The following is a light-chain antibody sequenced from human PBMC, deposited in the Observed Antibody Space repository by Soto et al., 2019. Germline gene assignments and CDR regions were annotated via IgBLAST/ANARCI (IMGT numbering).Light chain of an antibody. V-gene: IGKV1-39*01. CDR1: RSISTY. J-gene: IGKJ3*01. CDR2: DSS. Sequence: DLQLTQSPSSLSASVGDTVAITCRPSRSISTYLNWYQQKPGKAPKLVIFDSSRLQTGVPSRFSGSGSGTLFTLSISSLQPEDFAIYWCQQSYSPPFTFGPGTKVDIK. CDR3: QQSYSPPFT.